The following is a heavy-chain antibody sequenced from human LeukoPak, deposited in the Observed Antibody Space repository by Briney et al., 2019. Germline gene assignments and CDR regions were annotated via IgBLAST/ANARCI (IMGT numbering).Heavy chain of an antibody. Sequence: GGSLRLSCAASGFTFSSYATHWVRPAPGKGLAWVAVISYDGSNKYYADSVQGRFTISRDNSKNPLYLQMNSLRAEDTAVYYCAGGYGSGSYRDYYYGMDVWGKGTTVTVSS. CDR3: AGGYGSGSYRDYYYGMDV. CDR1: GFTFSSYA. D-gene: IGHD3-10*01. V-gene: IGHV3-30*04. CDR2: ISYDGSNK. J-gene: IGHJ6*04.